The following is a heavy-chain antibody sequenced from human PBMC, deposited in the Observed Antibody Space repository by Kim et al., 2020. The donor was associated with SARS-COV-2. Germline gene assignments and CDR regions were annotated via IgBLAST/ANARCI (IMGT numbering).Heavy chain of an antibody. Sequence: GGSLRLSCAASGFTFSSYAMHWVRQAPGKGLEYVSAISSNGGSTYYANSVKGRFTISRDNSKNTLYLQMGSLRAEDMAVYYCARGFEVVDYDVWSGSQVYYYDMDVGGKGTGVTVS. D-gene: IGHD3-3*01. CDR2: ISSNGGST. CDR3: ARGFEVVDYDVWSGSQVYYYDMDV. CDR1: GFTFSSYA. V-gene: IGHV3-64*01. J-gene: IGHJ6*03.